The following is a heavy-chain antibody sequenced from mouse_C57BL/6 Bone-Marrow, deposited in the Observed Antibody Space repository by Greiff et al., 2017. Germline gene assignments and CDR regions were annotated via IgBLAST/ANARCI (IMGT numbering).Heavy chain of an antibody. V-gene: IGHV7-3*01. CDR2: IRNKANGYTT. Sequence: EVQLVESGGGLVQPGGSLSLSCAASGFTFTDYYMSWVRQPPGKALEWLGFIRNKANGYTTEYSASVKGRFTISRDNSQSIIYLQMNALRAEDSATYYCARYLIYDGYYAMDYWGQGTSVTVSS. CDR3: ARYLIYDGYYAMDY. D-gene: IGHD2-3*01. CDR1: GFTFTDYY. J-gene: IGHJ4*01.